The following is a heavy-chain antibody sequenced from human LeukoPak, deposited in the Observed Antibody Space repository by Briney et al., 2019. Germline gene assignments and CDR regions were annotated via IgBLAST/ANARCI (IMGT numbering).Heavy chain of an antibody. CDR3: ARGVGGVSKTYYFDN. CDR2: ISSSSSYI. J-gene: IGHJ4*02. CDR1: GFSFSSYS. Sequence: WGSLRLSCAASGFSFSSYSLNWVRQPPPPGLEWVSSISSSSSYIYYADSVKGRFTISRDNAKNSLYLQMSSLIAEDTAVYYCARGVGGVSKTYYFDNWGQGTLVSVSS. D-gene: IGHD6-19*01. V-gene: IGHV3-21*01.